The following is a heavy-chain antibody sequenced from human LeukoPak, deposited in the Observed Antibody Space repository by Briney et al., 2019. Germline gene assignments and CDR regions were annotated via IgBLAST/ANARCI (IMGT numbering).Heavy chain of an antibody. CDR1: GFTFSSYA. V-gene: IGHV3-23*01. CDR3: AKEGIYGDYEATFDY. CDR2: ISGRGGST. D-gene: IGHD4-17*01. J-gene: IGHJ4*02. Sequence: GGSLRLSCAASGFTFSSYAMSWVRQAPGKGLEWVSAISGRGGSTYYADSVKGRFTISRDNSKNTLYLQMNSLRAEDTAVYYCAKEGIYGDYEATFDYWGQGTLVTVSS.